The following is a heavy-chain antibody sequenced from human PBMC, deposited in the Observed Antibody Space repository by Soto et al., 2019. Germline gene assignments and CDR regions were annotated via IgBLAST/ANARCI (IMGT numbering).Heavy chain of an antibody. D-gene: IGHD1-1*01. Sequence: QGQLVQSGAEVKKPGASVKVSCGTSGFSFTSYSFHWVRQAPAQGLQWMGWINAGRGKTKYSQQFQGRVTFTGDTSANTVYMELRRLTSEETCVFYCARWIDNGYFDYWGQGTLVTVSA. CDR3: ARWIDNGYFDY. V-gene: IGHV1-3*01. J-gene: IGHJ4*02. CDR1: GFSFTSYS. CDR2: INAGRGKT.